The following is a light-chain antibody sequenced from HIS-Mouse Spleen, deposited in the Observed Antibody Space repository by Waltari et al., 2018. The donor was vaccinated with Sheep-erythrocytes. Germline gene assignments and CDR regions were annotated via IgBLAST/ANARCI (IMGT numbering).Light chain of an antibody. Sequence: QSALTQPRPVSGSPGPPVTIPCTGTSSDAGGYNHVSWYQQHPGKAPKLMIYDVSKRPSGVPDRFSGSKSGNTASLTISGLQAEDEADYYCCSYAGSYNHVFATGTKVTVL. V-gene: IGLV2-11*01. J-gene: IGLJ1*01. CDR3: CSYAGSYNHV. CDR2: DVS. CDR1: SSDAGGYNH.